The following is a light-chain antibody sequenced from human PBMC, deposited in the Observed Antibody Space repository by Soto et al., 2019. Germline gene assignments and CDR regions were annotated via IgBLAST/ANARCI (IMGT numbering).Light chain of an antibody. CDR2: YDS. Sequence: SYELTQPPSVSVAPGKTARITCGGNNIGSKSEHWYQQKPGQAPVLVIYYDSDRPSGIPERFSGSNSGNTATLTSSRVEAGDEADYYCQVWDSSSDHHVVFGGGTKLTVL. J-gene: IGLJ2*01. CDR3: QVWDSSSDHHVV. CDR1: NIGSKS. V-gene: IGLV3-21*04.